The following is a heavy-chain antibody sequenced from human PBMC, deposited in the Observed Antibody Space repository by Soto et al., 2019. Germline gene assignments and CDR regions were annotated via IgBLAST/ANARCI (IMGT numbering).Heavy chain of an antibody. CDR3: AKWGGSASSRYYIDY. J-gene: IGHJ4*02. V-gene: IGHV3-30*02. CDR1: GFTFSNFG. Sequence: QVQLVESGGGVVQPGGSPRLSCAASGFTFSNFGMHWVRQAPGKGLEWVAAVRYNGKDKYYADSVKGRFTISKDNSKSTPYLQMNSLRVEDTAVYYWAKWGGSASSRYYIDYWGQGTLVTVSS. D-gene: IGHD3-16*01. CDR2: VRYNGKDK.